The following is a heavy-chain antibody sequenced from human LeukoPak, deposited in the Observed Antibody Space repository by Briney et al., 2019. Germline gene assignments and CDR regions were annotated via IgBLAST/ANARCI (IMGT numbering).Heavy chain of an antibody. J-gene: IGHJ5*02. D-gene: IGHD4-17*01. Sequence: GGSLRLSYAASGFTFSSYSMKWVRQAPGKGLEWVSSISSSSSYIYYADSVKGRFTISRDNAKNSLYLQMNSLRAEDTAVYYCAEGGEYGDYMGAWGQGTLVTVSS. CDR1: GFTFSSYS. CDR3: AEGGEYGDYMGA. V-gene: IGHV3-21*01. CDR2: ISSSSSYI.